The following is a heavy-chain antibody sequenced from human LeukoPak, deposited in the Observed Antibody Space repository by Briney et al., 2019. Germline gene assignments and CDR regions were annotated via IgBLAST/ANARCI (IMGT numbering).Heavy chain of an antibody. CDR1: GFTFSTYW. Sequence: PGGSLRLSCAASGFTFSTYWMSWVRQAPGKGLEWVANIHPDGNEKYHVDVVEGRFTISRDNTENSLYLQMNSLRPEDTAVYYCARGDDFSGDHWGQGTLVTVSS. D-gene: IGHD2-21*02. V-gene: IGHV3-7*04. J-gene: IGHJ4*02. CDR3: ARGDDFSGDH. CDR2: IHPDGNEK.